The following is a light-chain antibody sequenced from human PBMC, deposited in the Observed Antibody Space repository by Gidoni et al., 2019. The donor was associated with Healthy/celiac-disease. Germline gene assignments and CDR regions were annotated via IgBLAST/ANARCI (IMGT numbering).Light chain of an antibody. V-gene: IGKV1-13*02. CDR1: QGISSA. Sequence: AIQLTRSPSSLSASVGDRVTITCRASQGISSALAWYQQKPGKAPKLLIYDASSLESGVPSRFSGSGSGTDFTLTISSLQPEDFATYYCQQFNSYWYTFXQXTKLEIK. CDR3: QQFNSYWYT. CDR2: DAS. J-gene: IGKJ2*01.